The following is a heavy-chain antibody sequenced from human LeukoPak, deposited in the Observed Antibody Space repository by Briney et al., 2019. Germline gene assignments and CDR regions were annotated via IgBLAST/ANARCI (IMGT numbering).Heavy chain of an antibody. CDR3: ARGGSSWPYSYYYMDV. CDR1: GGSFSGYY. D-gene: IGHD6-13*01. J-gene: IGHJ6*03. CDR2: INHSGST. Sequence: SETLSLTCAVYGGSFSGYYWSWIRQPPGKGLEWIGEINHSGSTNYSPSLKSRVTISVDTSKNQFSLKLSSVTAADTAVYYCARGGSSWPYSYYYMDVWGKGTTVTVSS. V-gene: IGHV4-34*01.